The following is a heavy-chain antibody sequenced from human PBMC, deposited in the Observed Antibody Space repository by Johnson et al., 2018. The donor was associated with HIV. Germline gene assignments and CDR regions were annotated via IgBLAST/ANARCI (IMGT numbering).Heavy chain of an antibody. D-gene: IGHD3-3*01. Sequence: QVQLVESGGGVVQPGRSLRLSCAASGFTFSSYAMHWVRQAPGKGLEWVAVISYDGSNKYYADSVKGRFTISRDNSKNTRYLQMNSLRAEDKAVYYCAREGYYNFWSGADAIDIWGQGTMVTVSS. J-gene: IGHJ3*02. CDR3: AREGYYNFWSGADAIDI. V-gene: IGHV3-30-3*01. CDR1: GFTFSSYA. CDR2: ISYDGSNK.